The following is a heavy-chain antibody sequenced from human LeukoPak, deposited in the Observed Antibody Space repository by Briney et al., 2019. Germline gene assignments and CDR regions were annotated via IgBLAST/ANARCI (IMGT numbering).Heavy chain of an antibody. V-gene: IGHV4-4*07. J-gene: IGHJ4*02. CDR3: ARVGNYYDSSGYYYFDY. CDR1: GGSISTYY. Sequence: SETLSLTCTVSGGSISTYYWSWIRQPAGKVLEWIGRIYTSGSTNYNPSLKSRVTMSVDTSKNQFSLKLSSVTAADPAVYYCARVGNYYDSSGYYYFDYWGQGTLVTVSS. CDR2: IYTSGST. D-gene: IGHD3-22*01.